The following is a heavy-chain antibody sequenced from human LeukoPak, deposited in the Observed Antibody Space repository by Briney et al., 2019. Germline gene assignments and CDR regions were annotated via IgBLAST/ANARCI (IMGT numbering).Heavy chain of an antibody. CDR3: ARVGDYALKD. CDR2: IYTSGST. Sequence: SETLSLTCAVYGGSFSGYYWSWIRQPAGKGLEWIGRIYTSGSTNYNPSLKSRVTISVDTSKNQFSLKLSSVTAADTAVYYCARVGDYALKDWGQGTLVTVSS. J-gene: IGHJ4*02. CDR1: GGSFSGYY. D-gene: IGHD3-16*01. V-gene: IGHV4-59*10.